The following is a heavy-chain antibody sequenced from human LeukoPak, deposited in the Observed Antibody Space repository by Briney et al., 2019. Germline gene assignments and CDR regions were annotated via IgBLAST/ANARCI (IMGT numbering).Heavy chain of an antibody. J-gene: IGHJ5*02. CDR3: VRGQVPAARGYNWFDP. CDR1: GWSFNDYY. V-gene: IGHV4-34*01. Sequence: SETLSLTCAVYGWSFNDYYWNWIRQPPGKGLEWIGEINARGDTNYNPSLKSRVTISVDTPKKQFSLRFTSTIAADTAVYYCVRGQVPAARGYNWFDPWGQGTLVTVSS. CDR2: INARGDT. D-gene: IGHD2-2*01.